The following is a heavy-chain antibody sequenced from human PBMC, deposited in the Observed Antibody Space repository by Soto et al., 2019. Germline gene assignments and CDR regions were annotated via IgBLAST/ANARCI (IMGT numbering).Heavy chain of an antibody. J-gene: IGHJ4*02. CDR1: GGSISGYF. V-gene: IGHV4-59*01. D-gene: IGHD1-1*01. CDR3: ARADTTIVPLAQ. Sequence: LALTCTVSGGSISGYFCNWIRQPPGKGLEWIGYMSYTGNTNYNPSLTSRVSISVDTSKNQFSLNLNSVTAADTAVYYCARADTTIVPLAQWGQGTLVTVSS. CDR2: MSYTGNT.